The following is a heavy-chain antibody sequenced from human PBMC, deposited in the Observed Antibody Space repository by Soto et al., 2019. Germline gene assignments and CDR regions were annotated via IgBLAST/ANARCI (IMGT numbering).Heavy chain of an antibody. CDR1: GGTFSSYA. V-gene: IGHV1-69*06. CDR2: IIPIFGTA. D-gene: IGHD3-22*01. Sequence: QVQLVQSGAEVKKPGSSVKVSCKASGGTFSSYAISWVRQAPGQGLEWMGGIIPIFGTANYAQKFQGRVTITADKSTSTAYMELSSLRSDDTAVYYCARDWYYYDSSGPLGAYDYGMDVWGQGTTVTGSS. J-gene: IGHJ6*02. CDR3: ARDWYYYDSSGPLGAYDYGMDV.